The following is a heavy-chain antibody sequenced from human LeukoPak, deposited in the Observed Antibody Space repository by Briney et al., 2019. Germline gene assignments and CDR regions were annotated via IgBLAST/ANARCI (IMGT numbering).Heavy chain of an antibody. CDR2: IIPIFGTA. Sequence: SVKVSCKASGGTFSSYAISWVRQAPGQGLEWMGGIIPIFGTANYAQEFQGRVTITADESTSTAYMELSSLRSEDTAVYYCARGVRGVIITFDAFDIWGQGTMVTVSS. J-gene: IGHJ3*02. D-gene: IGHD3-10*02. V-gene: IGHV1-69*01. CDR1: GGTFSSYA. CDR3: ARGVRGVIITFDAFDI.